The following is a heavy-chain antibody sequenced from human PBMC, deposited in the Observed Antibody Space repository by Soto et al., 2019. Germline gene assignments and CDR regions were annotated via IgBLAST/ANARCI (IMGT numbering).Heavy chain of an antibody. Sequence: KASETLSLTCTVSGGSFTSGSYSWSWIRQPPGKGLEWIGYIYNSGSTNYNPSLKRRVTISVDTSKNQFTLKLSSVTAADTAVYYCASSTPRLAAAGFVYWGQGTLVTVSS. D-gene: IGHD6-13*01. CDR3: ASSTPRLAAAGFVY. CDR2: IYNSGST. V-gene: IGHV4-61*01. J-gene: IGHJ4*02. CDR1: GGSFTSGSYS.